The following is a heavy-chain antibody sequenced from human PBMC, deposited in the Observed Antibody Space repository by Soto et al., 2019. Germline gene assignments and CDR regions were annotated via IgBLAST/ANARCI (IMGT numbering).Heavy chain of an antibody. J-gene: IGHJ4*02. CDR3: ARGRFLPAADGREAPRVDY. CDR1: GYTFTSYD. V-gene: IGHV1-8*01. Sequence: ASVKVSFKASGYTFTSYDLNWVRQATGQRLEWMGCMKPNSGKTVYAQKFQGRVTMTRNTSISTAYMDLSRRRSEDTAVYYCARGRFLPAADGREAPRVDYWGQGTLVSVSS. CDR2: MKPNSGKT. D-gene: IGHD6-13*01.